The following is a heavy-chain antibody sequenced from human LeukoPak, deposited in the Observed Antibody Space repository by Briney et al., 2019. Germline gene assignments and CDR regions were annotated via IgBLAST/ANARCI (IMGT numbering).Heavy chain of an antibody. CDR1: AFTVSSYA. CDR2: ISDSGGST. D-gene: IGHD4-23*01. V-gene: IGHV3-23*01. J-gene: IGHJ4*02. CDR3: AKEDYGGGPGLLDY. Sequence: PGGSLRLSCAASAFTVSSYAMIWFRQAPGKGLECYSAISDSGGSTYYADSVKGRFTISRDNSKNTLYLQMNSLRAEDTAVYYCAKEDYGGGPGLLDYWGQGTLVTVSS.